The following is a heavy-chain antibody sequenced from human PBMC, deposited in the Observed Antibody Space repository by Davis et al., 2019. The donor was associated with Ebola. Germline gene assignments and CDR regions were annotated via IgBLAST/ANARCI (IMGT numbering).Heavy chain of an antibody. CDR1: GYTFTSYA. J-gene: IGHJ6*02. Sequence: ASVKVSCNASGYTFTSYAMHWVRQAPGEGLEWVGWINGSNGDTKCSQKFQGRVTFTRDASASTAYMELSSLRSEDTAMYYCARDEDVWGQGTTVTVSS. CDR2: INGSNGDT. CDR3: ARDEDV. V-gene: IGHV1-3*01.